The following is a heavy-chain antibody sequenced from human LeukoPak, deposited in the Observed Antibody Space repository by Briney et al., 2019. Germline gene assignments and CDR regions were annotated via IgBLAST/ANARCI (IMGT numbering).Heavy chain of an antibody. V-gene: IGHV4-31*03. CDR2: IYYSGST. J-gene: IGHJ5*02. CDR3: ASENRLSRNWFDP. Sequence: SSETLSLTCTGPGGSISSGGYYWSWIRQHPGKGLEWIGYIYYSGSTYYNPSLKSRVTISVDTSKNQFSLKLSSVTAADTAVYYCASENRLSRNWFDPWGQGTLVTVSS. D-gene: IGHD4/OR15-4a*01. CDR1: GGSISSGGYY.